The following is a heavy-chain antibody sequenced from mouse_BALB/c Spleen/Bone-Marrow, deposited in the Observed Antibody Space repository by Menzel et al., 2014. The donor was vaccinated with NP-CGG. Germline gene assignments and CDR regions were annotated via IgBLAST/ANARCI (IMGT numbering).Heavy chain of an antibody. Sequence: SAAAIDFSRYWMSWVRQAPGKGLEWIGEINPDSSTINYTPSLKDKFIISRDNAKNTLYLQMSKVRSEDTALYYCARQGYYGKGDYWGQGTTLTVSS. CDR1: AIDFSRYW. J-gene: IGHJ2*01. V-gene: IGHV4-1*02. CDR3: ARQGYYGKGDY. CDR2: INPDSSTI. D-gene: IGHD2-1*01.